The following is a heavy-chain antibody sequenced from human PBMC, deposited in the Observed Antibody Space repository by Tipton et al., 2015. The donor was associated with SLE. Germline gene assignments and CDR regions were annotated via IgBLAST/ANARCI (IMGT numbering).Heavy chain of an antibody. CDR3: ASLYFDIVAGYSPFDF. J-gene: IGHJ4*02. CDR2: IYHTGTA. Sequence: TLSLTCSVSFGSISGSTDYWGWVRQPPGKGLEWLGSIYHTGTAYYNPSLKSRVSMSADTSKSQFSLKVDSVTAADTAVYYCASLYFDIVAGYSPFDFWGQGTLVTVSS. CDR1: FGSISGSTDY. D-gene: IGHD5-12*01. V-gene: IGHV4-39*01.